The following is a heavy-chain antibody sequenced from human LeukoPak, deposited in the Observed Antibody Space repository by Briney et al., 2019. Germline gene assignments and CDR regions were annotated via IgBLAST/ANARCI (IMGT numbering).Heavy chain of an antibody. D-gene: IGHD2-15*01. J-gene: IGHJ5*02. CDR3: AKTQGYYDA. Sequence: GGSLRLSCVASGFTFSNYAMSWVRQAPGKGLELVSGIYGSDDKTVYGDAVKGRSTISRDNSKNTLYLQMNSLRADDTAVYYCAKTQGYYDAWGQGALVTVSS. CDR1: GFTFSNYA. CDR2: IYGSDDKT. V-gene: IGHV3-23*01.